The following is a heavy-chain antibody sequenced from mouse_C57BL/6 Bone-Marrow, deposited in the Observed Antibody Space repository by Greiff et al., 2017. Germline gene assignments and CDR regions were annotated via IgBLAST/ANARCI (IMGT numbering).Heavy chain of an antibody. CDR3: ARWGDY. V-gene: IGHV14-3*01. CDR2: IDPANGNT. Sequence: VQLQQPVAELVRPGASVKLSCTASGFNIQNTYMHWVKQRPDQGLEWIGRIDPANGNTKYAPKFQGKATITADTSSITAYLQLSSLTSGDTAIYYCARWGDYWGQGTSVTVSS. J-gene: IGHJ4*01. CDR1: GFNIQNTY.